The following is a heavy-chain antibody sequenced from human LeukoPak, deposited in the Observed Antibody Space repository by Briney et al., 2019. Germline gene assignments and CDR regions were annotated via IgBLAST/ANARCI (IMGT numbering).Heavy chain of an antibody. Sequence: ASVKVSCKASGYTFTSYYMHWVRQAPGQGLEWMGIINPSGGSTSYAQKFQGRVTMTRDTSTSTVYMELSSLRSEDTAVYYCARDRPTYYYDSSGQDAFDIGGQGTMVTVSS. D-gene: IGHD3-22*01. CDR1: GYTFTSYY. CDR3: ARDRPTYYYDSSGQDAFDI. J-gene: IGHJ3*02. CDR2: INPSGGST. V-gene: IGHV1-46*01.